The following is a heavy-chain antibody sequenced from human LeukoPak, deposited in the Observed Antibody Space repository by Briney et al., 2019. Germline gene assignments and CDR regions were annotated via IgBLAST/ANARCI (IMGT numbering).Heavy chain of an antibody. D-gene: IGHD6-13*01. CDR2: IKQDGSEK. CDR3: ARDVSEGYDSSLQGAFDI. J-gene: IGHJ3*02. CDR1: GFTFTSYW. V-gene: IGHV3-7*01. Sequence: QPGGSLRLSCAASGFTFTSYWMSWVRQAPGKGLEWVANIKQDGSEKYYVDSVKGRFTISRDNAKNSLYLQMNSLRAEDTAVYYCARDVSEGYDSSLQGAFDIWGQGTMVTVSS.